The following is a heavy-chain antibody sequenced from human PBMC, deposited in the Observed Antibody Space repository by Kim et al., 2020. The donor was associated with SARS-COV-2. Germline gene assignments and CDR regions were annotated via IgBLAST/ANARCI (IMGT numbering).Heavy chain of an antibody. CDR1: GFTFRHSA. CDR2: IYAGDSST. J-gene: IGHJ4*02. Sequence: GGSLRLSCAASGFTFRHSAMSWVRQAPGKGLEWVSVIYAGDSSTNYAESVKGRFTISRDNFRDTLYLQMNSLRVADTAVYYCAKGGLRYSDYWGQGTQVTVSS. V-gene: IGHV3-23*03. CDR3: AKGGLRYSDY. D-gene: IGHD3-9*01.